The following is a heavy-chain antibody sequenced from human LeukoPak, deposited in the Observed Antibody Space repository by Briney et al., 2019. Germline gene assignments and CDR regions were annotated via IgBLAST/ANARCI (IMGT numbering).Heavy chain of an antibody. Sequence: SETLSLTCTVSGGSISTYYWSWIRQPPGKGLEWIGYIYYTGSTNYNPSLKSRVTMSIDTSKNQFSLKLSSVTAADTAVYYCARRPGVAVAFDYWGQGTLATVSS. CDR3: ARRPGVAVAFDY. CDR1: GGSISTYY. D-gene: IGHD6-19*01. CDR2: IYYTGST. J-gene: IGHJ4*02. V-gene: IGHV4-59*08.